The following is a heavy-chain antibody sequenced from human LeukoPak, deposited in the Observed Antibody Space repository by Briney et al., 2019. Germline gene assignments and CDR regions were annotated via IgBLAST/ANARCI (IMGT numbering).Heavy chain of an antibody. V-gene: IGHV3-23*01. J-gene: IGHJ4*02. CDR1: GFTFSSYA. D-gene: IGHD2-15*01. Sequence: GGSLRLSCAASGFTFSSYAMSWVRQAPGKGLEWVSAISGSGGSTYYADSVKGRFTISRDNSKNTLYLQMNSLRAEDTAVYYCAKGGYCSGSSCYSEGSAYWGQGTLVTVSS. CDR2: ISGSGGST. CDR3: AKGGYCSGSSCYSEGSAY.